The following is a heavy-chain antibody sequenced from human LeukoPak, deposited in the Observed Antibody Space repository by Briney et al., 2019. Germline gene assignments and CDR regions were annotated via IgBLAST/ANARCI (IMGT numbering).Heavy chain of an antibody. D-gene: IGHD5-24*01. V-gene: IGHV3-48*03. CDR3: ARDSRDGYNSRGDY. CDR2: ISSSGSTI. J-gene: IGHJ4*02. CDR1: GFTFDDYG. Sequence: GGSLRLSCAASGFTFDDYGMSWVRQAPGKGLEWVSYISSSGSTIYYADSVKGRFTISRDNAKNSLYLQMDSLRAEDTAVYYCARDSRDGYNSRGDYWGQGTLVTVSS.